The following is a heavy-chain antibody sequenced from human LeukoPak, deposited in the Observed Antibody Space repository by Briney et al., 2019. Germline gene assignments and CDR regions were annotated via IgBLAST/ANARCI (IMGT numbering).Heavy chain of an antibody. J-gene: IGHJ6*02. D-gene: IGHD3-3*01. CDR2: IYYSGRT. CDR3: ARDRYDSYPMDV. V-gene: IGHV4-31*11. CDR1: GGSISSGDYY. Sequence: PSGTLSLTCAVPGGSISSGDYYWSWIRQHPGKGLEWIGYIYYSGRTYYNPSLKSRVTISVDTSKNQFSLKLNSVTAADTAVYYCARDRYDSYPMDVWGQGTTVTVSS.